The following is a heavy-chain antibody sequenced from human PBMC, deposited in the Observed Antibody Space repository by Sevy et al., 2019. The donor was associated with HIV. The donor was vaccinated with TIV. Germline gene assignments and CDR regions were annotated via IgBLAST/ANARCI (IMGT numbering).Heavy chain of an antibody. J-gene: IGHJ6*02. CDR2: ISYDGNYK. CDR3: AKPRCASCVAKYYYGLDV. V-gene: IGHV3-30*18. D-gene: IGHD2-2*01. Sequence: GGSLRLSCAASGFTFSGGMHWVRQPPGKGLEWVAVISYDGNYKNYAESVKGRFTISRDNSRNALYLQMDSLRAEDTALYYCAKPRCASCVAKYYYGLDVWGQGTTVAVSS. CDR1: GFTFSGG.